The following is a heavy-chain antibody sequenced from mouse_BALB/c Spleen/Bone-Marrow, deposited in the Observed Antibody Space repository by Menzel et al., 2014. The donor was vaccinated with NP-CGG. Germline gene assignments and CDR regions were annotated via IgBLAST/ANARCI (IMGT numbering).Heavy chain of an antibody. J-gene: IGHJ3*01. CDR1: GYTFSSYW. Sequence: VQLQQSRTELMKPGASVKISCKATGYTFSSYWIEWVNQRPGHGLEWIGEFLPGSGSTNYNEKFKGKATFTADTSSNTAYMQLSSLTSEDSAVYYCARRGHGFAWFAYWGQGTLVTVSA. D-gene: IGHD1-2*01. CDR2: FLPGSGST. CDR3: ARRGHGFAWFAY. V-gene: IGHV1-9*01.